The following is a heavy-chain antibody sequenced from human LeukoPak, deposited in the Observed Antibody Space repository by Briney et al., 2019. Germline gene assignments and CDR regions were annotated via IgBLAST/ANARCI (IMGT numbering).Heavy chain of an antibody. Sequence: GASVKVSCKASGYTFTSYDINWVRQAPGQGLEWMGWINPNSGDTNYAQKFQDRVTMTRDTSISTAYMELKRLRSDDTAVYYCVRGSPRGVGSIRGHNWLDPWGQGTLVTVSS. V-gene: IGHV1-2*02. J-gene: IGHJ5*02. CDR3: VRGSPRGVGSIRGHNWLDP. D-gene: IGHD3-10*01. CDR1: GYTFTSYD. CDR2: INPNSGDT.